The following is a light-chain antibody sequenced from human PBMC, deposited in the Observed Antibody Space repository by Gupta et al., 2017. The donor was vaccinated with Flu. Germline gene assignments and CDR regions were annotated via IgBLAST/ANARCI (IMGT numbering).Light chain of an antibody. J-gene: IGLJ3*02. Sequence: QSVVTQPPSASGTPGQRVTISCSGSSSTIGGNYLYWYQQFPGAAPKLLIYKNDRRPSGGPDRFSGSKSGTSASLAISGLRSDDEADYYCASWDDSLRGLWVVGGGTKLTVL. CDR1: SSTIGGNY. CDR3: ASWDDSLRGLWV. CDR2: KND. V-gene: IGLV1-47*01.